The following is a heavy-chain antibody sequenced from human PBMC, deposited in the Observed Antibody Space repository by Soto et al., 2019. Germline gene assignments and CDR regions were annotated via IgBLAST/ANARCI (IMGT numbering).Heavy chain of an antibody. CDR1: AFTFSNYA. V-gene: IGHV3-23*01. CDR3: AKTSNGYPYYFGY. CDR2: IINSGATT. D-gene: IGHD3-22*01. J-gene: IGHJ4*02. Sequence: EVQLLESGGGLVQPGGSLRLSCAASAFTFSNYAMTWVRQSPGKGLEWVSTIINSGATTYYADSVKGRFTISRDNSKNTLYLQMSSLRAEDTAVYYCAKTSNGYPYYFGYWGQGARVTVSS.